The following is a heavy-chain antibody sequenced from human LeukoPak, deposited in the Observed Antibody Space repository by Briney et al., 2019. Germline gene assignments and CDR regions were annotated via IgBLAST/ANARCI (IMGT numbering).Heavy chain of an antibody. CDR3: AVGIAARGTSYFDY. Sequence: GGSLRLSCAASGLIFSSNGMNWVRQAPEKGLEWVSAISGSGGSTYYADSVKGRLTISRDNSKNTLYLQMNSLTAEDTAVYYCAVGIAARGTSYFDYWGQGTLVTVSS. J-gene: IGHJ4*02. D-gene: IGHD6-6*01. V-gene: IGHV3-23*01. CDR1: GLIFSSNG. CDR2: ISGSGGST.